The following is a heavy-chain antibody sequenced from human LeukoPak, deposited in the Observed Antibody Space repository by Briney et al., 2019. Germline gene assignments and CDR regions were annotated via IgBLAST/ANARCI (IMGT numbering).Heavy chain of an antibody. CDR3: ARSPSSWRRRFDY. CDR1: GGSFSGYY. Sequence: SETLSLACAVYGGSFSGYYWSWIRQPPGKGLGWIGEINHSGSTNYNPSLKSRVTISVDTSKNQFSLKLSSVTAADTAVYYCARSPSSWRRRFDYWGQGTLVTVSS. V-gene: IGHV4-34*01. CDR2: INHSGST. J-gene: IGHJ4*02. D-gene: IGHD6-13*01.